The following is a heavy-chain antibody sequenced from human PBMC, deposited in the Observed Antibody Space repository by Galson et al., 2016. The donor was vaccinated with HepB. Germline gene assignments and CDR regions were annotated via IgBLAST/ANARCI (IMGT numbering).Heavy chain of an antibody. CDR2: ISADNGNT. Sequence: SVKVSCKASGYTFTSYDIGWVRQAPGQGLEWMGWISADNGNTNYVEKFQGRVTMTTDSSTSTAYMKLRSLRSDDTAVYYCARLASITIFGVVSDWGQGTLVTVSS. CDR1: GYTFTSYD. D-gene: IGHD3-3*01. J-gene: IGHJ4*02. CDR3: ARLASITIFGVVSD. V-gene: IGHV1-18*01.